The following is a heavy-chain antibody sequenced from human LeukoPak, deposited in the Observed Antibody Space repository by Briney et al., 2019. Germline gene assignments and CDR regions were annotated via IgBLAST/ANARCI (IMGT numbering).Heavy chain of an antibody. J-gene: IGHJ4*02. Sequence: PGESLKISCTGSGYPFNKYWIAWVRQMPGKGLEWMGIIYPGDSHSAYSPPFQGQVTFSADKSINTAYLQWSSLKASDTAMYFCARLSSSRDQRLDYWGQGTLVTVSS. V-gene: IGHV5-51*01. CDR2: IYPGDSHS. CDR1: GYPFNKYW. D-gene: IGHD6-13*01. CDR3: ARLSSSRDQRLDY.